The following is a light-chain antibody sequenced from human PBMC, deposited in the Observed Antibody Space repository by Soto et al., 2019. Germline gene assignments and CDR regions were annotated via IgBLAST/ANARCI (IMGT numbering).Light chain of an antibody. CDR2: ANT. V-gene: IGLV1-40*01. J-gene: IGLJ1*01. Sequence: QSVLTQPPSVSGAPGQRVTISCTGSSSDIGARYDVHWYQQLPGRAPKLLISANTNRPSGVPDRFSGSKFGTSASLAITGLQPEDEADYYCQSYDTDFSGVFGTGTKVTVL. CDR1: SSDIGARYD. CDR3: QSYDTDFSGV.